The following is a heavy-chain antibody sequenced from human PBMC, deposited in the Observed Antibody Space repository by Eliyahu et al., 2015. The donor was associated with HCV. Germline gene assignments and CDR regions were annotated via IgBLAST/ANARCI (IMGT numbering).Heavy chain of an antibody. CDR1: GFTFXXYE. D-gene: IGHD6-19*01. J-gene: IGHJ3*02. CDR2: ISSSGSTI. V-gene: IGHV3-48*03. CDR3: ARDLSSGWYRRNDAFDI. Sequence: EVQLVESGGGLVQPGGSLRLSCAASGFTFXXYEMNWVRQGPGEGLGGVSYISSSGSTIYYADSVKGRFTISRDNAKNSLYLQMNSLRAEDTAVYYCARDLSSGWYRRNDAFDIWGQGTMVTVSS.